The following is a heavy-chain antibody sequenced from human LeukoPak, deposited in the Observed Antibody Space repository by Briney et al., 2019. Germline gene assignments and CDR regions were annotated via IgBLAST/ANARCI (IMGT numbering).Heavy chain of an antibody. CDR1: GFTLSSYA. V-gene: IGHV3-23*01. CDR2: ISGSGGST. Sequence: GGSLRLSCAASGFTLSSYAMSWVRQAPGKGLEWVSAISGSGGSTYYADSVKGRFTISGDNSKNTLYLQMNSLRAEDTAVYYCAKDGARGKTGTTGSYFDYWGQGTLVTVSS. D-gene: IGHD1-7*01. J-gene: IGHJ4*02. CDR3: AKDGARGKTGTTGSYFDY.